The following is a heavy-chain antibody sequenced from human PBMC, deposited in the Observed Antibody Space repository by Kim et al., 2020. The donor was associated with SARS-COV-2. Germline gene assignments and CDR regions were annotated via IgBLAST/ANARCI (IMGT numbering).Heavy chain of an antibody. Sequence: GGSLRLSCAASGFTFSSYSMNWVRQAPGKGLEWVSSISSSSSNKYEDAAVKGCSTSSNNNNKNSYHQIKNRLGEEQTVVYYCAWWGDVAAGCRNHHYLD. CDR3: AWWGDVAAGCRNHHYLD. CDR1: GFTFSSYS. J-gene: IGHJ4*01. D-gene: IGHD6-13*01. CDR2: ISSSSSNK. V-gene: IGHV3-21*01.